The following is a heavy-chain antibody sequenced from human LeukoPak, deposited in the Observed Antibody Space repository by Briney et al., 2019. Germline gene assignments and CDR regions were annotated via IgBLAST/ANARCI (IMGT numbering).Heavy chain of an antibody. V-gene: IGHV3-23*01. CDR2: ISGSGGST. CDR3: AKDYRIVGATSLDY. J-gene: IGHJ4*02. D-gene: IGHD1-26*01. CDR1: GFTFSSYA. Sequence: GGSLRLSCAASGFTFSSYAMSWVRQAPGKGLEWVSAISGSGGSTYYADSVKGRFTISRDNSKNTLYLQMNSLRAEDAAVYYCAKDYRIVGATSLDYWGQGTLVTVSS.